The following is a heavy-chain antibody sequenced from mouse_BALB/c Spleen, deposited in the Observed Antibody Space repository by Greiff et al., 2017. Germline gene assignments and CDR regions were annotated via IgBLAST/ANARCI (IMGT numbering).Heavy chain of an antibody. V-gene: IGHV6-6*02. CDR3: TRGFDWYFDV. J-gene: IGHJ1*01. CDR1: GFTFSNYW. CDR2: IRLKSNNYAT. Sequence: EGKLEESGGGLVQPGGSMKLSCVASGFTFSNYWMNWVRQSPEKGLEWVAEIRLKSNNYATHYAESVKGRFTISRDDSKSSVYLQMNNLRAEDTGIYYCTRGFDWYFDVWGAGTTVTVSS.